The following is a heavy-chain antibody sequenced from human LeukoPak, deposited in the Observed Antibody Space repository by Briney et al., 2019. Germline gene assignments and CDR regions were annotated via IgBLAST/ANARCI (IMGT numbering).Heavy chain of an antibody. D-gene: IGHD1-1*01. CDR3: ARALSGAYWNHGAFDI. CDR1: GGSINSGNDY. CDR2: IYTSGST. Sequence: SQTLSLTCTVSGGSINSGNDYWSWIRQPAGKELEWIGRIYTSGSTNYNPSLKSRVTISVDTSKNQFSLKLSSVTAADTAVYYCARALSGAYWNHGAFDIWGQGTMVTVSS. V-gene: IGHV4-61*02. J-gene: IGHJ3*02.